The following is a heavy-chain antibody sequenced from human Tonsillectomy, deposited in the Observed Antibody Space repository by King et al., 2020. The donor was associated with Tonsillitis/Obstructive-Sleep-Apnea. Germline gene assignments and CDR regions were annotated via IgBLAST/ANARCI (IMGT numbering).Heavy chain of an antibody. D-gene: IGHD2-2*01. CDR1: GFTFSSYS. V-gene: IGHV3-48*02. CDR2: ISSSSSTI. Sequence: VQLVESGGGLVQPGGSLRLSCAASGFTFSSYSMNWVRQAPGKGLEWVSYISSSSSTIYYADSVKGRFTISRANAKNSLYLQMNSLRDEDTAVYYCARGGYCSSTSCPGEDYFDHWGQGALVTVSS. CDR3: ARGGYCSSTSCPGEDYFDH. J-gene: IGHJ4*02.